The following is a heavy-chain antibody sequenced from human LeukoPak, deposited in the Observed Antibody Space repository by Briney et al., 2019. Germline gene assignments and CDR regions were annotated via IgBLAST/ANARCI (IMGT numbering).Heavy chain of an antibody. CDR3: ARGKIGELYWGYYYYGMDV. D-gene: IGHD3-10*01. V-gene: IGHV3-21*01. CDR1: GFTFSSYS. J-gene: IGHJ6*02. Sequence: GGSLRLSCAASGFTFSSYSMNWVRQAPGKGLEWVSSISSSSSYIYYADSVKGRFTISRDNAKNSLYLQMNSLRAEDTAVYYCARGKIGELYWGYYYYGMDVWGQGTTVTVSS. CDR2: ISSSSSYI.